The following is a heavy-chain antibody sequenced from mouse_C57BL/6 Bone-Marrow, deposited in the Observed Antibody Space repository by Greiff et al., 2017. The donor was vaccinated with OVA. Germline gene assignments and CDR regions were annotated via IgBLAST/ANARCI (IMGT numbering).Heavy chain of an antibody. J-gene: IGHJ1*03. CDR3: ARHPYYGSSYGNFDV. CDR1: GFTFSDYY. CDR2: ISNGGGST. D-gene: IGHD1-1*01. V-gene: IGHV5-12*01. Sequence: EVKLVESGGGLVQPGGSLKLSCAASGFTFSDYYMYWVRQTPEKRLEWVAYISNGGGSTYYPDTVKGRFTISRDNAKNTLYLQMSRLKSEDTAMYYCARHPYYGSSYGNFDVWGTGTTVTVSS.